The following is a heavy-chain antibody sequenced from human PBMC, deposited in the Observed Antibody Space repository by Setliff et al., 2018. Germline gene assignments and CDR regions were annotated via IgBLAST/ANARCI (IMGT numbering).Heavy chain of an antibody. D-gene: IGHD6-25*01. V-gene: IGHV1-46*01. CDR1: GYSFTSHY. CDR2: INPGGLSS. Sequence: ASVKVSCTTSGYSFTSHYMHWVRQAPGQGLEWMGIINPGGLSSSSTQKFEGRVTMTRDTSTSTVYMELNSLTSDDTAVYYCARAGLAAAGRKGVFDHWGQGTLVTVSS. CDR3: ARAGLAAAGRKGVFDH. J-gene: IGHJ4*02.